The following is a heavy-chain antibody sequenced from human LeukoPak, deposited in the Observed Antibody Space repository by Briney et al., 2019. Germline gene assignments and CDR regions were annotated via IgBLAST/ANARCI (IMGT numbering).Heavy chain of an antibody. CDR2: IYYSGST. CDR3: ARTPVSDYYYGMDV. D-gene: IGHD4-11*01. CDR1: GGSISSYY. V-gene: IGHV4-59*01. Sequence: SETLSLTCTVSGGSISSYYWSWIRQPPGKGREWIGYIYYSGSTNYNPSLKSRVTISVDTSKNQFSLKLSSVTAADTAVYYCARTPVSDYYYGMDVWGQGTTVTVSS. J-gene: IGHJ6*02.